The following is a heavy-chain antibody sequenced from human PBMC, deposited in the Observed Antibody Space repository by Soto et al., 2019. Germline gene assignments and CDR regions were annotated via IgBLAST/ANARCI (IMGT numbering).Heavy chain of an antibody. CDR2: IIPIVDIA. CDR3: ARDLYYGSGSTMDIFDY. CDR1: GFTFSTYT. J-gene: IGHJ4*02. D-gene: IGHD3-10*01. V-gene: IGHV1-69*02. Sequence: QVQLVQSGAEVKKPGSSVKDSCKASGFTFSTYTITWVRQAPGQGLEWMGKIIPIVDIANYAQKFKSRVTITADKSTSTAYMGLSSLRSEDTAVYYCARDLYYGSGSTMDIFDYWGQGTLVTVSS.